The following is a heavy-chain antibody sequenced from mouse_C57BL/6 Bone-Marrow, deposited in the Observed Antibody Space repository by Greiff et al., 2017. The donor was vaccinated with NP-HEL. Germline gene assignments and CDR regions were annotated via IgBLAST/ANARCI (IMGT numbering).Heavy chain of an antibody. J-gene: IGHJ1*03. Sequence: EVQLQQSGPELVKPGASVKISCKASGYTFTDYYMNWVKQSHGKSLEWIGDINPNNGGTSYNQKFKGKATLTVDKSSNTAYMELRSLTSEDSAVYYCAKYGYYSVWYFDVWGTGTTVTVSS. D-gene: IGHD2-10*02. CDR1: GYTFTDYY. V-gene: IGHV1-26*01. CDR3: AKYGYYSVWYFDV. CDR2: INPNNGGT.